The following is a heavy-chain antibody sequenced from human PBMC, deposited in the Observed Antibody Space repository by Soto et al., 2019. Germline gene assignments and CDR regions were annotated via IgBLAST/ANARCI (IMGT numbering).Heavy chain of an antibody. CDR2: ISHGGNT. Sequence: QVQLQESGPGLVKPSGTLSLTCAVSGDSISSRNWWSWVRQPPGKGLEWIGQISHGGNTNYNPSLQSRVTISVDKSKNQFSLKLSSVTAADTAVYYCARAWRGYCSGFSCDSGLYGMDVWGQGTTVTVSS. V-gene: IGHV4-4*02. CDR1: GDSISSRNW. CDR3: ARAWRGYCSGFSCDSGLYGMDV. J-gene: IGHJ6*02. D-gene: IGHD2-15*01.